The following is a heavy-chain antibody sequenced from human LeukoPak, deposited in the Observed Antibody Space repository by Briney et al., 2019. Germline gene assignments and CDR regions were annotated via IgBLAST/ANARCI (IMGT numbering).Heavy chain of an antibody. CDR3: AREYSSSSPMDV. Sequence: GGSLRLSCAASGFTFSSYSMNWVRQAPGKGLEWVSSISSSSSYIYYADSVKGRFTISRGNAKNSLYLQMNSLRAEDTAVYYCAREYSSSSPMDVWGQGTTVTVSS. V-gene: IGHV3-21*01. CDR1: GFTFSSYS. CDR2: ISSSSSYI. J-gene: IGHJ6*02. D-gene: IGHD6-6*01.